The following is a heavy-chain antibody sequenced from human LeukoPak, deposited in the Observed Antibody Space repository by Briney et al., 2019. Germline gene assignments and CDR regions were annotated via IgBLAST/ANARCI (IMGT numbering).Heavy chain of an antibody. CDR3: ARDSGADIVVVPAASDY. Sequence: SVKVSCKASGGTFSSYAISWVRQAPGQGLEWMGGIIPIFGTANYAQKIQGRVTITADKSTSTAYMELSSLRSEDTAVYYCARDSGADIVVVPAASDYWGQGTLVTVSS. V-gene: IGHV1-69*06. CDR1: GGTFSSYA. CDR2: IIPIFGTA. D-gene: IGHD2-2*01. J-gene: IGHJ4*02.